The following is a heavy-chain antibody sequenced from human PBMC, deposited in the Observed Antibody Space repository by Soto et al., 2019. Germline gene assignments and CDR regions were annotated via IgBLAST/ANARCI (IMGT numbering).Heavy chain of an antibody. CDR2: IKPDGSEK. D-gene: IGHD2-15*01. Sequence: GRPMRLPWAASGFTFRTYYMNWVSQAQGKGLEWVANIKPDGSEKNYVDSVKGRFTISRDNAKSSLYLQMNSLRAGDTAFYYCARDRGYCSGGTCYSVLDYWGQGILVTVSS. CDR3: ARDRGYCSGGTCYSVLDY. V-gene: IGHV3-7*01. J-gene: IGHJ4*02. CDR1: GFTFRTYY.